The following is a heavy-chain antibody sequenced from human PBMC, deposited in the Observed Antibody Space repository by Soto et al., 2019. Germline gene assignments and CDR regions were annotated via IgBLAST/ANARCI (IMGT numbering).Heavy chain of an antibody. Sequence: GGSLRLSCAASGFTFSSHGMHWVRQAPGKGLEWVAVISSDGSNKYYVDSVKGRFTISRDNAKNTLYLQMNSLRAEDTALHYCAKXHRSPVRGVPPCLDYWGQGTLVTVSS. D-gene: IGHD3-10*01. CDR3: AKXHRSPVRGVPPCLDY. CDR2: ISSDGSNK. CDR1: GFTFSSHG. V-gene: IGHV3-30*18. J-gene: IGHJ4*02.